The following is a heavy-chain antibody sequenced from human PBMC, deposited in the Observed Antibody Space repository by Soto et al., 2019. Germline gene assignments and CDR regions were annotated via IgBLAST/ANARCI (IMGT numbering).Heavy chain of an antibody. CDR1: GASIKRDTW. Sequence: SETLSRTCDVSGASIKRDTWWTWVRQSPGKGLEWIGEIYHNGRAFDNPSFKGRVTISIDKSNNQFSLNFTSVTAADTAVYYWARADSVLVAKGFDLWGQGTLVTVSS. J-gene: IGHJ4*02. CDR2: IYHNGRA. D-gene: IGHD2-8*02. V-gene: IGHV4-4*02. CDR3: ARADSVLVAKGFDL.